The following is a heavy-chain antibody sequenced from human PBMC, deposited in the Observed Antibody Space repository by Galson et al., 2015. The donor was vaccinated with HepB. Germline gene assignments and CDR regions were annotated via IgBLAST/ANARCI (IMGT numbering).Heavy chain of an antibody. D-gene: IGHD6-19*01. J-gene: IGHJ4*02. CDR3: ARGGYSSGLDY. CDR1: GFTLSNYW. V-gene: IGHV3-74*01. Sequence: SLRLSCAASGFTLSNYWMHWVRQAPGKGLVWVSLISSDGSTTTYADSVKGRFTISRDSAKNTVYLQVNSLRAEDTAVYYCARGGYSSGLDYWGQGTLVTVSS. CDR2: ISSDGSTT.